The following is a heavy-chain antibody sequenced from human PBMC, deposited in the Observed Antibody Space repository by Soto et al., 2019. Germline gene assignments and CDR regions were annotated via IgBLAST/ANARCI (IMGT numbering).Heavy chain of an antibody. D-gene: IGHD3-22*01. V-gene: IGHV3-23*01. CDR2: ISGSGGST. CDR1: GFTFSSYA. CDR3: AKEEEGITMIVVVNNWFDP. Sequence: SLRLSCAASGFTFSSYAMSWGRQAPGKGLEWVSAISGSGGSTYYADSVKGRFTISRDNSKNTLYLQMNSLRAEDTAVYYCAKEEEGITMIVVVNNWFDPWGQGTLVTVSS. J-gene: IGHJ5*02.